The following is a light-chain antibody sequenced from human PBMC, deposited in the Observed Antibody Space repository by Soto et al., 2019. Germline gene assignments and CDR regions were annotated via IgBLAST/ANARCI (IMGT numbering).Light chain of an antibody. Sequence: ELVLTQSPVTLSLSPGERATLFCRASQTIDNTLAWYQRKPGQAPRLLMYGVSTRATGIPDRFSGSGSGTDFTLTISRLEPEDFAVYYCQQYGGSPRTFGQGTKV. J-gene: IGKJ1*01. CDR2: GVS. V-gene: IGKV3-20*01. CDR1: QTIDNT. CDR3: QQYGGSPRT.